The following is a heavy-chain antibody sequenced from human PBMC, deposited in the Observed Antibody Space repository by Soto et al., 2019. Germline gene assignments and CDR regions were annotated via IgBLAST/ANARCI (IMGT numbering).Heavy chain of an antibody. Sequence: SETLSLTCTVSGGSISSGDYYWSWIRQPPGKGLEWIGYIYYSGSTYYNPSLKSRVTISVDTSKNQFSLKLSSVTAADTAVYYCARGYYDILTGYYTFSWFDPWGQGTLVTVSS. CDR1: GGSISSGDYY. CDR2: IYYSGST. V-gene: IGHV4-30-4*01. CDR3: ARGYYDILTGYYTFSWFDP. J-gene: IGHJ5*02. D-gene: IGHD3-9*01.